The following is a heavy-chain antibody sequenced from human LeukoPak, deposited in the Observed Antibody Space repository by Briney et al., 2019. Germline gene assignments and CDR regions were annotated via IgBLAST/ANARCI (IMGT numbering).Heavy chain of an antibody. J-gene: IGHJ1*01. V-gene: IGHV3-7*01. D-gene: IGHD2-8*02. CDR2: VKQDGNEK. CDR3: ARERDTGKYWGDLQH. CDR1: GFTFSSYS. Sequence: PGGSLRLSCAASGFTFSSYSMSWVRQAPGKGLEWVAPVKQDGNEKHYVDSVKGRFTISRDNAKNSLYLQMNSLRAEDTAVYYCARERDTGKYWGDLQHWGQGTLVIVSS.